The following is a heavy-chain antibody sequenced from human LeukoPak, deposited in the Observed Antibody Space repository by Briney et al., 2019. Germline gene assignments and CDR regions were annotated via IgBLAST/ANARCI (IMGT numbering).Heavy chain of an antibody. D-gene: IGHD6-13*01. CDR1: CGSFSGYY. Sequence: SETLSLTCTVYCGSFSGYYWSWIRQPPGKGQEWIGEINHSGSTNYNPSLKSRVTISVDTSKNQFSLKLSSVTAADTAVYYCARAGGPTHSSSWYVLWLMLDYSGQATLVTVSS. J-gene: IGHJ4*02. CDR2: INHSGST. CDR3: ARAGGPTHSSSWYVLWLMLDY. V-gene: IGHV4-34*01.